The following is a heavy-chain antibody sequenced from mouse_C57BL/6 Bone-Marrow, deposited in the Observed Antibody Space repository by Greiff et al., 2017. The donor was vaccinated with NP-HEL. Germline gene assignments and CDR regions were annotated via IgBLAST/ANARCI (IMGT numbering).Heavy chain of an antibody. CDR3: ARTSNYYGSQYYFDY. Sequence: VQLQQSGAELARPGASVKLSCKASGYTFTSYGISWVKQRTGQGLEWIGEIYPRSGNTYYNDKFTGKATLPADKSSSTAYMELRSLTSEDSAVYFCARTSNYYGSQYYFDYWGQGTTRTVSS. CDR1: GYTFTSYG. D-gene: IGHD1-1*01. J-gene: IGHJ2*01. V-gene: IGHV1-81*01. CDR2: IYPRSGNT.